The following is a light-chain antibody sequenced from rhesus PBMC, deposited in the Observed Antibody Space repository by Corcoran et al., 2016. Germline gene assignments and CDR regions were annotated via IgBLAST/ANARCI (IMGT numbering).Light chain of an antibody. V-gene: IGKV1-21*01. J-gene: IGKJ2*01. Sequence: DIQMTQSPSSLSASVGDRVTITCQASQGISSWLAWYQQKPGKAPKIVIYKAASLQSGVPSRFSGSGSGTDCTLPISNPQPEDFATYYCQQYSSAPYNFGQGTKVEIK. CDR3: QQYSSAPYN. CDR1: QGISSW. CDR2: KAA.